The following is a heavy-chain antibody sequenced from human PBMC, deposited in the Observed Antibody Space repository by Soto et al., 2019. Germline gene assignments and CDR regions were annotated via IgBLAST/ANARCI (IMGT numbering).Heavy chain of an antibody. CDR2: INRSGSA. CDR1: VGSFSGSY. CDR3: ARVHRIIPMSVIRHHYYGIEV. V-gene: IGHV4-34*01. D-gene: IGHD3-10*02. Sequence: SETLSFTCAVYVGSFSGSYWSLIRQPPGKGLECIGEINRSGSANYNPSLKSRVTISVDTSKNQFSLNLSSVNAADTAVYYCARVHRIIPMSVIRHHYYGIEVWGQGSTVTGSS. J-gene: IGHJ6*01.